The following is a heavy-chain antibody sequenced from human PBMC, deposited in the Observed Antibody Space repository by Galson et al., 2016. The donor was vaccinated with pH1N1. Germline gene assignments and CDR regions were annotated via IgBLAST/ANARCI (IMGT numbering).Heavy chain of an antibody. Sequence: PALVKPTQTLTLTCTFSGVSISSSGMGVGWIRQPPGKALEWLAVIYWDDDKRYSPSLKSRLTITKDTSKNHVVLTMTNMDPMDTATYYCAHREVMITNAFDFWGQGTMVTVSS. CDR1: GVSISSSGMG. CDR2: IYWDDDK. CDR3: AHREVMITNAFDF. J-gene: IGHJ3*01. D-gene: IGHD3-16*01. V-gene: IGHV2-5*02.